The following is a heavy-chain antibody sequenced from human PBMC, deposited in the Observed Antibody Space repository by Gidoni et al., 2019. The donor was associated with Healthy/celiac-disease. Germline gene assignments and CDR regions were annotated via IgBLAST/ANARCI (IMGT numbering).Heavy chain of an antibody. CDR1: GIIFSRYA. CDR2: IIGSGSST. Sequence: EVQLLVSGGGLVQAGGSLRLSCAASGIIFSRYAMSWVRQAPRRGRGWVSAIIGSGSSTCYTDTVKGRFTISRENSKNTLYLQVNSLRAEDTAVYYCAKNGGNYSCSPGYWGQGTLVTVSS. CDR3: AKNGGNYSCSPGY. V-gene: IGHV3-23*01. J-gene: IGHJ4*02. D-gene: IGHD6-6*01.